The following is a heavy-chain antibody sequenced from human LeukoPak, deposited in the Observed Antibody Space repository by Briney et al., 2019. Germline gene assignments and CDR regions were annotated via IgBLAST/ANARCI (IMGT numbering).Heavy chain of an antibody. D-gene: IGHD6-19*01. CDR2: INTNTGNP. CDR3: AREGDSSVWYGVDY. Sequence: GASVKVSCKTSGYTFTAYSMNWVRQAPGQGLEWMGWINTNTGNPTYAQGFTGRFVFSLDTSVSTAYLQISSLKAEDTAVYFCAREGDSSVWYGVDYWGQGTLVTVSS. CDR1: GYTFTAYS. J-gene: IGHJ4*02. V-gene: IGHV7-4-1*02.